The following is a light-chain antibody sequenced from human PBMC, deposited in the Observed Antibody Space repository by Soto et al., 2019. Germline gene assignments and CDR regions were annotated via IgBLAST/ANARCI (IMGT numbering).Light chain of an antibody. CDR3: QTYDSSLSGWV. Sequence: QSVLTQPPSVSGAPGQRVTISCTGSSSNIGTGFDVHWYQQLPGGVPKLLIYGNDKRPSGVPDRVSGSKSGTSGSLAITGLQAEEEDDYYCQTYDSSLSGWVFGGGTKLTVL. CDR2: GND. V-gene: IGLV1-40*01. J-gene: IGLJ3*02. CDR1: SSNIGTGFD.